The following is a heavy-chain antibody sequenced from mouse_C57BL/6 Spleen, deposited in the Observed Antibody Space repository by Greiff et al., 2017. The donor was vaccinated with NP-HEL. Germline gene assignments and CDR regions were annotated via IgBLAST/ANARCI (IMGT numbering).Heavy chain of an antibody. CDR3: ARQVFYFSGVLDS. V-gene: IGHV5-17*01. CDR2: ISSGSSTI. Sequence: EVHLVESGGGLVKPGGSLKLSCAASGFTFSDYGMHWVRQAPEKGLEWVAYISSGSSTIYYADTVKGRFTISRDNAKNTLFLQMTSLRSEDTAMYYSARQVFYFSGVLDSCGQGTPLTVSS. D-gene: IGHD1-3*01. CDR1: GFTFSDYG. J-gene: IGHJ2*01.